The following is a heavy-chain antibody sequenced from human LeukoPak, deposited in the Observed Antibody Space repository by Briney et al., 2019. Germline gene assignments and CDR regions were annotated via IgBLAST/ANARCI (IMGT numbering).Heavy chain of an antibody. V-gene: IGHV4-61*02. J-gene: IGHJ5*02. CDR1: GGSISSGSYY. Sequence: PSETLSLTCTVSGGSISSGSYYWSWIRQPGGKGLEWIGRIYTNGSTNYNPSLKSRVTISVDTSKNQFSLKLSSVTAADTAVYYCASDSYYYDSSGYFSHWFDPWGQGTLVTVSS. CDR3: ASDSYYYDSSGYFSHWFDP. CDR2: IYTNGST. D-gene: IGHD3-22*01.